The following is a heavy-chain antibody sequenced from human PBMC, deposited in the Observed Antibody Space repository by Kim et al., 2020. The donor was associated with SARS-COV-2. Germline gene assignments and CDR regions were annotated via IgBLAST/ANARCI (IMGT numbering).Heavy chain of an antibody. CDR1: GFTFSGYA. Sequence: GGSLRLSCAASGFTFSGYAMSWVRQAPGKGLEWVSSITDGGGGTFYADSVKGRFTISRDNSMYTLDLQMNSLRAEDTAIYYCAKGIGPWLVVPRRGYMDVWGKGTTVIVSS. CDR2: ITDGGGGT. CDR3: AKGIGPWLVVPRRGYMDV. J-gene: IGHJ6*03. V-gene: IGHV3-23*01. D-gene: IGHD2-2*01.